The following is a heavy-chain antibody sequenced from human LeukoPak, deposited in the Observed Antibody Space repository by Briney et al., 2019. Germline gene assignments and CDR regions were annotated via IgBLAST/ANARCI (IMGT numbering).Heavy chain of an antibody. Sequence: GGSLRLSCAASGFTFSSYSMSWVRQAPGKGLEWVSYISSSSSTIYYADSVKGRFTISRDNAKNSLYLQMNSLRAEDTAVYYCARGMTTVTTWAFDIWGQGTMVTVSS. D-gene: IGHD4-17*01. CDR1: GFTFSSYS. J-gene: IGHJ3*02. V-gene: IGHV3-48*01. CDR3: ARGMTTVTTWAFDI. CDR2: ISSSSSTI.